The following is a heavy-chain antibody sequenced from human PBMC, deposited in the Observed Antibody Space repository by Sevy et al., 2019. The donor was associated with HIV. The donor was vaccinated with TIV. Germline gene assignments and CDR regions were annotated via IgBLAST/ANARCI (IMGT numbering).Heavy chain of an antibody. CDR1: GFTFSSYA. Sequence: GGSLRLSCAASGFTFSSYAMLWVRQAPGKGLEWVAVISYDGSNKYYADSVKGRFTISRDNSKNTLYLQMNSLRAEDTAVYYCAPSTYYDFWSGYSIDYWGQGTLVTVSS. CDR3: APSTYYDFWSGYSIDY. V-gene: IGHV3-30-3*01. D-gene: IGHD3-3*01. J-gene: IGHJ4*02. CDR2: ISYDGSNK.